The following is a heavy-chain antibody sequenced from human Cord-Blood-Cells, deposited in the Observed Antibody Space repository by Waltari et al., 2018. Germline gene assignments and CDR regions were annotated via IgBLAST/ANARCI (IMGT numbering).Heavy chain of an antibody. J-gene: IGHJ5*02. V-gene: IGHV4-30-2*01. CDR2: IYHSGST. CDR3: ASAGGLYSGYDYEVNWFDP. D-gene: IGHD5-12*01. CDR1: GGSISSGGYS. Sequence: QLQLQESGSGLVKPSQTLSLTCAVSGGSISSGGYSWSWIRQPPGKGLEWIGYIYHSGSTYYNPSLKSRVTISVDRSKNQFSLKLSAVTAADTAVYYCASAGGLYSGYDYEVNWFDPWGQGTLVTVSS.